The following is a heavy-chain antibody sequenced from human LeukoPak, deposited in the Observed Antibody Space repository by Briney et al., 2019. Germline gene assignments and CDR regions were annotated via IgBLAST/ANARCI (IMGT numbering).Heavy chain of an antibody. Sequence: SETLSLTCTVSGYSISSNYYWAWIRQPPGKGLEWIGRSYHSGNTFYNPSLKSRVTISVDTSKNQFSLRLNSVSAADTAVYYCARDQRLEEWGQGTLVTVSS. CDR2: SYHSGNT. J-gene: IGHJ4*02. CDR3: ARDQRLEE. CDR1: GYSISSNYY. V-gene: IGHV4-38-2*02.